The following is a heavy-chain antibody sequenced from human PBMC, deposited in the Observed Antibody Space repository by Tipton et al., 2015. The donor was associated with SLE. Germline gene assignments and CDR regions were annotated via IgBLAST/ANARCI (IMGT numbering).Heavy chain of an antibody. V-gene: IGHV4-30-4*08. Sequence: TLSLTCTVSGGSISSGDYYWSWIRQPPGKGLEWIGYIYYSGSTYYNPSLKSRVTISVDTSKNQFSLKLSSVTAADTAVYYCARTSYDFFRIPNWFDPWGQGTLVTVSS. CDR1: GGSISSGDYY. D-gene: IGHD3-3*01. CDR2: IYYSGST. CDR3: ARTSYDFFRIPNWFDP. J-gene: IGHJ5*02.